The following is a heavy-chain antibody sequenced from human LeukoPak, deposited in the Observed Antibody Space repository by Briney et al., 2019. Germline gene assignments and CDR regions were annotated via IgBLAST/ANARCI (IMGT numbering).Heavy chain of an antibody. Sequence: PGGSLRLSCAASGFTFSSYGMHWVRQAPGKGLEWVAVIWYDGSNKYYADSVKGRFTISRDNSKNTLYLQMNSLRAEDTAVYYCASGVVVITALDYWGQGTLVTVSS. CDR1: GFTFSSYG. J-gene: IGHJ4*02. D-gene: IGHD3-22*01. CDR2: IWYDGSNK. CDR3: ASGVVVITALDY. V-gene: IGHV3-33*01.